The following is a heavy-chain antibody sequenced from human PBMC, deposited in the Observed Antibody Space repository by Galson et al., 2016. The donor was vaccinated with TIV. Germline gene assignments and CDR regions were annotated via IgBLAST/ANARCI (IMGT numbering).Heavy chain of an antibody. J-gene: IGHJ4*02. Sequence: SVKVSCKASRYTFTSYDINWVRQATGQGLGWMGWMNPNSGNTGYAQKFRGRVTMTRNTSVRTAYMELSSLRSEDTAVYYCARSGDYGDYWGQGTLVTVSS. V-gene: IGHV1-8*02. CDR2: MNPNSGNT. D-gene: IGHD4-17*01. CDR1: RYTFTSYD. CDR3: ARSGDYGDY.